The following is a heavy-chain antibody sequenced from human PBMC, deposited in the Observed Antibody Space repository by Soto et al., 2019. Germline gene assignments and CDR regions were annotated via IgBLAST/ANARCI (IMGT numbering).Heavy chain of an antibody. CDR3: ARAMHRANYYGSGSYYKNYYYMDV. J-gene: IGHJ6*03. CDR1: GGSFSGYY. V-gene: IGHV4-34*01. D-gene: IGHD3-10*01. CDR2: INHSGST. Sequence: SETLSLTCAVYGGSFSGYYWSWIRQPPGKGLEWIGEINHSGSTNYNPSLKSRVTISVDTSKNQFSLKLSSVTAADTAVYYCARAMHRANYYGSGSYYKNYYYMDVWGKGTTVTVSS.